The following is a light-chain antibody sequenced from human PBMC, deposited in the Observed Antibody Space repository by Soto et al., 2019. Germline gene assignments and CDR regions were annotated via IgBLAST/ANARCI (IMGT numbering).Light chain of an antibody. CDR1: QSVLYSSNNKNY. Sequence: DIVMTQSPDSLAVSLGERATINCKSSQSVLYSSNNKNYLAWYQQKPGQPPKLLIYWASTRESGVPDRFIGSGFGTDFTLTISSLQAEDVAVYYCQQYYGAPFTFGGGTKVEIK. CDR2: WAS. CDR3: QQYYGAPFT. J-gene: IGKJ4*01. V-gene: IGKV4-1*01.